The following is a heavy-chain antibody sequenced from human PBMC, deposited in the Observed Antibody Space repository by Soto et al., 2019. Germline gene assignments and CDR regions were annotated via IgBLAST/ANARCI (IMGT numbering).Heavy chain of an antibody. D-gene: IGHD3-22*01. J-gene: IGHJ3*02. CDR2: IRGSGGST. CDR3: AKTIHYYDSRNAFDI. Sequence: EGSLRLSCAASGFTFSSYAMSWVRQAPGKGLEWVSAIRGSGGSTYYADSGKGRFTISRDNSKNTLYLQMNSLRAEDTAVYYCAKTIHYYDSRNAFDIWGQGTMVTVSS. V-gene: IGHV3-23*01. CDR1: GFTFSSYA.